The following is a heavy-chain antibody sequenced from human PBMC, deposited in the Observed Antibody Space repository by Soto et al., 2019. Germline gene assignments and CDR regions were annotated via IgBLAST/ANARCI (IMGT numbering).Heavy chain of an antibody. CDR1: GDSVSSNSAA. CDR3: ARVAVTTVGVYYYYGMDV. J-gene: IGHJ6*02. D-gene: IGHD4-17*01. Sequence: QSLSLTCAISGDSVSSNSAAWNWIRQSPSRGLEWLGRTYYRSKWYNDYAVSVKSRITINPDTSKNQFSLQLNSVTPEDTAVYYCARVAVTTVGVYYYYGMDVWGQGTTVTVSS. CDR2: TYYRSKWYN. V-gene: IGHV6-1*01.